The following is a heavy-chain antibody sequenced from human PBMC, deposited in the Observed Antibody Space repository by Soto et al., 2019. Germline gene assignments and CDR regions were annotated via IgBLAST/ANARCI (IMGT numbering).Heavy chain of an antibody. CDR2: ISSSSSYI. CDR1: GFTFSSYS. CDR3: ASPRITMVRGVISFGMDV. Sequence: EVQLVESGGGLVKPGGSLRLSCAASGFTFSSYSMNWVRQAPGKGLEWVSSISSSSSYIYYADSVKGRFTISRDNAKNSLYLQMNSLGAEDTAVYYCASPRITMVRGVISFGMDVWGQGTTVTVSS. J-gene: IGHJ6*02. D-gene: IGHD3-10*01. V-gene: IGHV3-21*01.